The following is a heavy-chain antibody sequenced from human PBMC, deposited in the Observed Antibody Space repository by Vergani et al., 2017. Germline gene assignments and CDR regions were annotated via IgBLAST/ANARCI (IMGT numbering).Heavy chain of an antibody. Sequence: QLHLQESGPGLVKPSETLSLTCTVSGGSITSSSYYWGWIRQPPGKGLEWIGSIHYSENTNYNPSLKTRVTISVDTSKNQFSLTLTSVTAADTAVYYCASDTHSGQRADRGGQGILVTVTS. V-gene: IGHV4-61*05. CDR1: GGSITSSSYY. CDR3: ASDTHSGQRADR. D-gene: IGHD6-19*01. J-gene: IGHJ5*02. CDR2: IHYSENT.